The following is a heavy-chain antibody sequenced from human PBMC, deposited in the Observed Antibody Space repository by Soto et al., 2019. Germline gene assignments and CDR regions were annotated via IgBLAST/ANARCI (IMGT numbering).Heavy chain of an antibody. J-gene: IGHJ6*02. CDR2: INHSGST. CDR3: ARGTVVVPDAAGGMDV. V-gene: IGHV4-34*01. Sequence: SETLSLTCAVYGGSFSGYYWSWIRQPPGKGLEWIGEINHSGSTNYNPSLKSRVTISVDTSKNQFSLKLSSVTAADTAVYYCARGTVVVPDAAGGMDVWGQGTTVTVSS. D-gene: IGHD2-2*01. CDR1: GGSFSGYY.